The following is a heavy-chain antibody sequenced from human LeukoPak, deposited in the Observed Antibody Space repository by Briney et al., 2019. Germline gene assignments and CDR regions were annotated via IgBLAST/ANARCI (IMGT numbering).Heavy chain of an antibody. V-gene: IGHV1-69*13. CDR1: GGTFSSYA. J-gene: IGHJ4*02. Sequence: SVKVSCKASGGTFSSYAISWVRQAPGQGLEWMGGIIPIFGTADYAQKFQGRVTITADESTSTAYMELSSLRSEDTAVYYCARDGPVGGYDATLNDYWGQGTLVTVSS. CDR3: ARDGPVGGYDATLNDY. CDR2: IIPIFGTA. D-gene: IGHD5-12*01.